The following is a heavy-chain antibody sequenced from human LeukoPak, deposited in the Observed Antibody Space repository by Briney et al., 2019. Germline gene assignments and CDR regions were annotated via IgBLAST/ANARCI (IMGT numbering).Heavy chain of an antibody. CDR2: NNWDDDK. D-gene: IGHD3-22*01. Sequence: SGPTLFHTTPALTLTCTFSGLSLSTSGVGVGWIRQPPGKALEWLEVNNWDDDKSYTPSLKSRITITKDNCKKQVDLTMTNMDTVHTATYYCAHGLLVVSGFDYWGQGTLVTVSS. CDR1: GLSLSTSGVG. CDR3: AHGLLVVSGFDY. V-gene: IGHV2-5*02. J-gene: IGHJ4*02.